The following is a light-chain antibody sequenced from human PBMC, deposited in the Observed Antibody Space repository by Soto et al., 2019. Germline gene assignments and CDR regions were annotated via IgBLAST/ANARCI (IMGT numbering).Light chain of an antibody. CDR3: CSYAGTSTHTV. CDR2: EVS. Sequence: QSALTQPASVAGSPGQSITISCTGTSSDVGSYKLVSWYQQHPGKAPQLMISEVSKRPSGISDRFSGSKSGSTASLTISGVQAADEADYYCCSYAGTSTHTVFGGGTQLTVL. J-gene: IGLJ7*01. CDR1: SSDVGSYKL. V-gene: IGLV2-23*02.